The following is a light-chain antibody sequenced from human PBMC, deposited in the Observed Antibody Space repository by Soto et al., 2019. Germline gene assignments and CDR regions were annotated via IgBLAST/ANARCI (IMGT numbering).Light chain of an antibody. CDR2: GNN. Sequence: QLVLTQPPSVSGAPGQRVTISCTGDTSNIGAGYDVHWYQHLPGTAPKLLIYGNNNRPSGVPDRFSGSKSDTSASLAITGLQAADEADYYCQSYDSSLSGSWVFGGGTKVTVL. CDR3: QSYDSSLSGSWV. CDR1: TSNIGAGYD. J-gene: IGLJ3*02. V-gene: IGLV1-40*01.